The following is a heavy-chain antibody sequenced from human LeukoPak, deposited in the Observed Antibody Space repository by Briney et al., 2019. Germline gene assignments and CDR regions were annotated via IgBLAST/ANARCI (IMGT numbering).Heavy chain of an antibody. D-gene: IGHD6-13*01. CDR3: AKDRDSSWYGSGFEY. V-gene: IGHV3-23*01. CDR2: ISGSGGST. Sequence: GGSLRLSCAASGFTFSSYGMSWVRQAPGKGLEWVSAISGSGGSTYYADSVKGRFTISRDNSKNTLYLQMKSLRAEDTAVYYCAKDRDSSWYGSGFEYWGQGTLVTVSS. CDR1: GFTFSSYG. J-gene: IGHJ4*02.